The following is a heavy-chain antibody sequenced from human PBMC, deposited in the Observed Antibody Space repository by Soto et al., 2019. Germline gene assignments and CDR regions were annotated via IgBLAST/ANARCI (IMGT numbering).Heavy chain of an antibody. CDR3: ARTAVIATSWFDP. J-gene: IGHJ5*02. Sequence: QVQLQESGPGLVKPSQTLSLTCTVSGGSISSGGYYWSWIRQHPGKGLEWIGYIYYSGSTYYNPSLKSRVTISLDTSNTQFSLRLSSVTAADTAVYYCARTAVIATSWFDPWGQGTLVTVSS. CDR1: GGSISSGGYY. CDR2: IYYSGST. V-gene: IGHV4-31*03. D-gene: IGHD3-22*01.